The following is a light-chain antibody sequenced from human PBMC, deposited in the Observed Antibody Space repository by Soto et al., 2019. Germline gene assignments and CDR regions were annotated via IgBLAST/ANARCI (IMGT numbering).Light chain of an antibody. Sequence: EIVMTQSPATLSVSPGERATLSCRASQSVSILLAWYQQKPGQAPRLLIFDASIRVPTTPARFSGSVSGTEFTLTISSLESEDFAVYFCQQYGDRPRTFGQGTKVDIK. CDR1: QSVSIL. V-gene: IGKV3-15*01. J-gene: IGKJ1*01. CDR2: DAS. CDR3: QQYGDRPRT.